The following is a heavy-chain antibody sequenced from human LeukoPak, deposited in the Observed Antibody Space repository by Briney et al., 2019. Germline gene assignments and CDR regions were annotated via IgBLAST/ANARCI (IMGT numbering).Heavy chain of an antibody. Sequence: GGSLRLSCAASTFTFSTYWMTCVRQAPGKGPEFVANINQDGSVQNYVDSVKGRFTISRDNAKNSLYLQMNSLRADDTAVYYCARDPGSSSFDYWGQGTLVTVSS. CDR2: INQDGSVQ. D-gene: IGHD6-13*01. CDR3: ARDPGSSSFDY. J-gene: IGHJ4*02. CDR1: TFTFSTYW. V-gene: IGHV3-7*01.